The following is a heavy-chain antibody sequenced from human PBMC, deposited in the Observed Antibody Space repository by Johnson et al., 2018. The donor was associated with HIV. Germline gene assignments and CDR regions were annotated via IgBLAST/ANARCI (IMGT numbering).Heavy chain of an antibody. V-gene: IGHV3-74*02. CDR1: GFTFSSYG. J-gene: IGHJ3*02. D-gene: IGHD3-16*01. CDR2: INKDGSAT. Sequence: VQLVESGGGVVQPGGSLRLSCAASGFTFSSYGMHWVRQATGKGLEWVSRINKDGSATSYADSVKGRFTISRDNAKNSLYLQMNSLRVEDTALYYCERGRGGDPIVFDIWGQGTMVTVSS. CDR3: ERGRGGDPIVFDI.